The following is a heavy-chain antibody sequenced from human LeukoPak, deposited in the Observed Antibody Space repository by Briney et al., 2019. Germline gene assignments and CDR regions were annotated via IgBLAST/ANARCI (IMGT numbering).Heavy chain of an antibody. CDR3: ALLSAAGTHY. Sequence: GGSLRLSCAASGFSFSKYGMHWVRQAPGKGLEWVAVISYDGSNKYYADSVKGRFTISRDNSKNTLYLQMNSLRAEDTAVYYCALLSAAGTHYWGQGTLVTVSS. CDR2: ISYDGSNK. CDR1: GFSFSKYG. D-gene: IGHD6-13*01. V-gene: IGHV3-30*03. J-gene: IGHJ4*02.